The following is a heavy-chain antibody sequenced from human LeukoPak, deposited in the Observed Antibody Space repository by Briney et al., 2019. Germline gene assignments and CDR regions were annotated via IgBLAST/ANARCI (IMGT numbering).Heavy chain of an antibody. CDR3: ASWEKDIVVVPAAINH. Sequence: SETLSLTCTVSGGSISSSSYYWGWIRQPPGKGLEWIGSIYYSGSTYYNPSLKSRVTISVDTSKNQFSLELSSVTAADTAVYYCASWEKDIVVVPAAINHWGQGTLVTVSS. J-gene: IGHJ4*02. CDR1: GGSISSSSYY. D-gene: IGHD2-2*02. CDR2: IYYSGST. V-gene: IGHV4-39*01.